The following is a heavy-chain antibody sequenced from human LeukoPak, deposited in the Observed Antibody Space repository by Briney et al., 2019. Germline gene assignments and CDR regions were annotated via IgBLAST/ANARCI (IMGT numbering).Heavy chain of an antibody. J-gene: IGHJ4*02. CDR2: ISAYNGNT. V-gene: IGHV1-18*01. CDR1: GYTFTSYG. Sequence: GASVKVSCKASGYTFTSYGISWVRQAPGQGLEWMGWISAYNGNTNYAQKLQGRVTMTTDTSTSTAYMELRSLRSDDTAVYYCARDRRRRTYYGDYGISDYFDYWGQGTLVTVSS. CDR3: ARDRRRRTYYGDYGISDYFDY. D-gene: IGHD4-17*01.